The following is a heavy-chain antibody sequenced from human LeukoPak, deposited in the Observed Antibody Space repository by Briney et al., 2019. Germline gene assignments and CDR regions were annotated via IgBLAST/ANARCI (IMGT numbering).Heavy chain of an antibody. CDR1: GYRFTSYW. Sequence: GESLKISCQGSGYRFTSYWIGWVRQVPGKGLEWMGIIYPGDSDTRYSPSFQGQVTISADKSISTAYLQWSSLKASDTAMYYCARLAVTTLTGDYWGQGTLVTVSS. CDR2: IYPGDSDT. J-gene: IGHJ4*02. D-gene: IGHD4-17*01. V-gene: IGHV5-51*01. CDR3: ARLAVTTLTGDY.